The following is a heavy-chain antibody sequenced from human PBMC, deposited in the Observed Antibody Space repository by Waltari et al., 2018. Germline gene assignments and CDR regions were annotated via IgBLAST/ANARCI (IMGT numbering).Heavy chain of an antibody. Sequence: QVQLQESGPGLVKPSQTLSLTCTVSGGSITHGGYYWRWIRQHPGMGLEWIGYIYFSGNAHYNPSLKSRFTISIDNSKNQFSLKLNSVTAADTAVYYCARCGAYSSPKYGMDVWGQGTAVTVSS. D-gene: IGHD6-13*01. CDR1: GGSITHGGYY. CDR3: ARCGAYSSPKYGMDV. V-gene: IGHV4-31*03. J-gene: IGHJ6*02. CDR2: IYFSGNA.